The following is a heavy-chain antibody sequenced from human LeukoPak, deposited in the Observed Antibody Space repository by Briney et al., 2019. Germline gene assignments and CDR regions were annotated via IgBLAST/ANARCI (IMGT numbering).Heavy chain of an antibody. CDR2: INHSGST. D-gene: IGHD4-11*01. J-gene: IGHJ6*03. Sequence: SETLSLTCAVYGGSFSGYYWSWIRLPPGKGLEWIGEINHSGSTNYNPSLKSRVTISVDTSKNQFSLKLSSVTAADTAVYYCARAVITNYYYYYYMDVWGKGTTVTVSS. V-gene: IGHV4-34*01. CDR3: ARAVITNYYYYYYMDV. CDR1: GGSFSGYY.